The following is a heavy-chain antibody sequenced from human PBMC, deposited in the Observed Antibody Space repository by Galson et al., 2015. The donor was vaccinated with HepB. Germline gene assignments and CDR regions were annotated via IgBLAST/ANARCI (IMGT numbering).Heavy chain of an antibody. V-gene: IGHV1-2*02. CDR1: GYTFTHYY. CDR2: VNPNGGGT. CDR3: ARSSLYQWNGYDAVDI. Sequence: SVKVSCKASGYTFTHYYIHWVRQAPGQGLEWLGWVNPNGGGTDYAQKFQGRVTLTGDTSISTAYMELSDMKSDDTAVYYCARSSLYQWNGYDAVDIWGQGTLVTVSS. D-gene: IGHD1-20*01. J-gene: IGHJ3*02.